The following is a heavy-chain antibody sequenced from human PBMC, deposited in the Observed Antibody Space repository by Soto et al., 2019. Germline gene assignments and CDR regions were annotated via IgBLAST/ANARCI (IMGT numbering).Heavy chain of an antibody. CDR1: GGSISSYY. CDR3: ARETRVDIVATINSYFDY. CDR2: IYYSGST. V-gene: IGHV4-59*01. D-gene: IGHD5-12*01. Sequence: SEALSLTCTVSGGSISSYYWSWIRQPPGKGLEWIGYIYYSGSTNYNPSLKSRVTISVNTSKNQFSLKLSSVTAADTAVYYCARETRVDIVATINSYFDYWGQGTLVTVSS. J-gene: IGHJ4*02.